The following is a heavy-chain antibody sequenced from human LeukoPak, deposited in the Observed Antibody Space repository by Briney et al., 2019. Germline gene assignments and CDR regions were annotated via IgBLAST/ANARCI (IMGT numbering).Heavy chain of an antibody. V-gene: IGHV4-34*01. CDR3: GSFSYGSGSHNDY. Sequence: SETLSLXCAVYGGSLSGYYWSWIRQPPGKGLEWIGEINHSGSTNYNPSLKSRVTISVDTSKNQFSLKLSSVTAADTAVYYCGSFSYGSGSHNDYWGQGTLVTVSS. CDR1: GGSLSGYY. J-gene: IGHJ4*02. D-gene: IGHD3-10*01. CDR2: INHSGST.